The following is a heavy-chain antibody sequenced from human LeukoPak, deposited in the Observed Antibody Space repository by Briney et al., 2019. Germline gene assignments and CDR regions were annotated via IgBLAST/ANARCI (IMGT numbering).Heavy chain of an antibody. D-gene: IGHD1-20*01. J-gene: IGHJ6*03. CDR3: ARGGITGTHGLDYYYYMDV. V-gene: IGHV1-69*13. CDR1: GGTFSSYA. CDR2: IIPIFGTA. Sequence: SVKVSCKASGGTFSSYAISWVRRAPGQGLEWMGGIIPIFGTANYAQKFQGRVTITADESTSTAYMELSSLGSEDTAVYYCARGGITGTHGLDYYYYMDVWGKGTTVTVSS.